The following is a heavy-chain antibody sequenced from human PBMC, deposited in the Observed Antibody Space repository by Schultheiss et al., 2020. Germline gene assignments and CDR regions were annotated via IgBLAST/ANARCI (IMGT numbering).Heavy chain of an antibody. V-gene: IGHV3-15*07. Sequence: GALRLSCAASGFTFSNAWMNWVRQAPGKGLEWVGRIKSKTDGGTTDYAAPVKGRFTISRDDSKNTLYLQMNSLKTEDTAVYYCTTDYYDFWSGYYRGAFDIWGQGTMVTVSS. J-gene: IGHJ3*02. D-gene: IGHD3-3*01. CDR3: TTDYYDFWSGYYRGAFDI. CDR2: IKSKTDGGTT. CDR1: GFTFSNAW.